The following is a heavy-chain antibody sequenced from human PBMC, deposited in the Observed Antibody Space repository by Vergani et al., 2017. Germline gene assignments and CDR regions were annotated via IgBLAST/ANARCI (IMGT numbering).Heavy chain of an antibody. Sequence: QVQLVQSGAEVKKPGASVKVSCKSSGYTFTDYYIHWVRQATGQGLEWMGLINPNSVGTHYAPKFQGGVTMTRDTSISTTYMEVCRLRSDDTAVYYCARGETPRIPMVRGVIWWFDPWGQGTLVTVSP. V-gene: IGHV1-2*02. CDR3: ARGETPRIPMVRGVIWWFDP. CDR1: GYTFTDYY. D-gene: IGHD3-10*01. J-gene: IGHJ5*02. CDR2: INPNSVGT.